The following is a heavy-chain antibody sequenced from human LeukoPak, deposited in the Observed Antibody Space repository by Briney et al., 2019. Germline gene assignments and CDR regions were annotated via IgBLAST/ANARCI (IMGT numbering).Heavy chain of an antibody. CDR1: GDSVSSNSAA. Sequence: SQTLSLTCAISGDSVSSNSAAWNWIRQSPSRGLEWLGRTYYRSKWYNDYAVSVKSRITINPDTSKNQFSLQLNSATPEDTAVYYCARERDCSSTSCYRPLDYWGQGTLVTVSS. V-gene: IGHV6-1*01. CDR2: TYYRSKWYN. D-gene: IGHD2-2*01. CDR3: ARERDCSSTSCYRPLDY. J-gene: IGHJ4*02.